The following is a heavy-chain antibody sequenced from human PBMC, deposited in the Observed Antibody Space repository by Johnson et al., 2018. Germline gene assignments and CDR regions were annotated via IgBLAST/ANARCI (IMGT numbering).Heavy chain of an antibody. Sequence: QVQLQESGPGLVKPSETLSLTCTVSGGSISTYYWSWIRQPPGKGLEWIGYIYYSGSTNYNPSLKGRVTIAVDTSKNQFSLKLSPVTAADTAVYYCARSFAFDIWGQGTMVTVSS. CDR2: IYYSGST. V-gene: IGHV4-59*01. J-gene: IGHJ3*02. CDR3: ARSFAFDI. CDR1: GGSISTYY. D-gene: IGHD3-16*02.